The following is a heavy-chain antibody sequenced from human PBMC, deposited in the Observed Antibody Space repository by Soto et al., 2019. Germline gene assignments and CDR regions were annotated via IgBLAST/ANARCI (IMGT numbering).Heavy chain of an antibody. CDR3: STRAYDTNGYYRFDP. V-gene: IGHV4-34*01. CDR1: GASITDYF. CDR2: INHSGRV. J-gene: IGHJ5*01. Sequence: SETLSLTCTVAGASITDYFWTWIRQPPGKGLEWIGDINHSGRVNYSPSLKSRVTISLDTSKNQFSLTLSAVTAADTAMYYCSTRAYDTNGYYRFDPWGQGTLVTVSS. D-gene: IGHD3-22*01.